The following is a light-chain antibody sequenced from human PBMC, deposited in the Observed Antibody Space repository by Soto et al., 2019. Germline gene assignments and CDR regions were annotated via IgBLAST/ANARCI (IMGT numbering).Light chain of an antibody. V-gene: IGKV3-15*01. Sequence: EILMTQSQATLSFSPGERATLSCRASQSISSNVAWYQQKPGQAPRLLIYGASTRATGVPARFSGGGSGTAFPLTISSLQSEDFAVYFCQQYKDWPPYTFGQGTKLEIK. CDR2: GAS. CDR3: QQYKDWPPYT. CDR1: QSISSN. J-gene: IGKJ2*01.